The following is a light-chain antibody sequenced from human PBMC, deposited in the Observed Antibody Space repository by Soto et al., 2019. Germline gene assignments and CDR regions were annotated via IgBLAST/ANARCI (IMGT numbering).Light chain of an antibody. J-gene: IGKJ2*03. CDR2: EVS. Sequence: IVMIQTPLSLSVTPGQPASISCKSSQSLLHTNGQNYLYWYVQKAGQPPQLLMYEVSNRFSGVPERFSGSGSGTDFTLKISRVEADDVGIYYCMQSIEVPGFGPGTKLEIK. V-gene: IGKV2D-29*01. CDR3: MQSIEVPG. CDR1: QSLLHTNGQNY.